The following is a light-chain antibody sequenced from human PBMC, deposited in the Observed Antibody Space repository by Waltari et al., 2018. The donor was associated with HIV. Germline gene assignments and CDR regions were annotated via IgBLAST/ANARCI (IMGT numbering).Light chain of an antibody. CDR1: STDSRFYQY. Sequence: QSALTQPASVSGFLGQSINISCTGISTDSRFYQYVSWYQQHPGKIPRLIIFDINNRPSGVSAHFSGSRSGNSASLTFSGLQSGDEAHYYCASNRLDYTLIFGGGTKLTVL. CDR3: ASNRLDYTLI. J-gene: IGLJ2*01. CDR2: DIN. V-gene: IGLV2-14*03.